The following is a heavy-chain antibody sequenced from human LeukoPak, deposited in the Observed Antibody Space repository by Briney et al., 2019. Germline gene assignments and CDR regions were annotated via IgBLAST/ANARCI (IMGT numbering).Heavy chain of an antibody. CDR2: IRYDGSNK. Sequence: PGGSLRLSCAASGFTFSSCGMHWVRQAPGKGLEWVAFIRYDGSNKYYADSVKGRFTISRDNSKNTLYLQMNSLRAEDTAVYYCAKDARRFLGYYYMDVWGKGTTVTVSS. V-gene: IGHV3-30*02. CDR3: AKDARRFLGYYYMDV. J-gene: IGHJ6*03. D-gene: IGHD3-3*01. CDR1: GFTFSSCG.